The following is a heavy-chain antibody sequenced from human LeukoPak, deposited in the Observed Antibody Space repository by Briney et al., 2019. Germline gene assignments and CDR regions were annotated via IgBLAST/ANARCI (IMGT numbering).Heavy chain of an antibody. J-gene: IGHJ4*02. CDR2: IKQDGSEK. V-gene: IGHV3-7*01. Sequence: PGGSLRLSCAASGFTSSIYWMSWVRQAPGKGLEWVANIKQDGSEKYYVDSVKGRFTISRDNAKNSLYLQMNSLRAEDTAVYYCARDRGSSGWYEFDYWGQGTLVTVSS. CDR1: GFTSSIYW. D-gene: IGHD6-19*01. CDR3: ARDRGSSGWYEFDY.